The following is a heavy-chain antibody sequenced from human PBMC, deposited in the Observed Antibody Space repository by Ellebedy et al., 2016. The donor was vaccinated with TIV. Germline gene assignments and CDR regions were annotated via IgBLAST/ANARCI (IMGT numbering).Heavy chain of an antibody. CDR3: ARSYYGSGNSYYRGIDV. D-gene: IGHD3-10*01. Sequence: SETLSLTCTVSGGSVSSDYWSWIRQPPGKELEWVGYIYYSRSTDYRPSYNPSLKSRLTMSLNPSKNQLPLRLSSVTAADTAIYFCARSYYGSGNSYYRGIDVWGQGTTVTVSS. J-gene: IGHJ6*02. CDR1: GGSVSSDY. V-gene: IGHV4-59*02. CDR2: IYYSRST.